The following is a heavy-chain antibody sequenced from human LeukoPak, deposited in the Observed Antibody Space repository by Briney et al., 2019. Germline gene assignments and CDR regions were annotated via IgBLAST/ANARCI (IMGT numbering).Heavy chain of an antibody. J-gene: IGHJ4*02. CDR3: ARLSTTVVLDY. CDR2: IYYSGST. D-gene: IGHD4-23*01. Sequence: SETLSLTCTVSGGSISSYYWSWIRQPPGKGLEWIGYIYYSGSTYYNPSLKSRVTISVDTSKNQFSLKLSSVTAADTAVYYCARLSTTVVLDYWGQGTLVTVSS. CDR1: GGSISSYY. V-gene: IGHV4-59*08.